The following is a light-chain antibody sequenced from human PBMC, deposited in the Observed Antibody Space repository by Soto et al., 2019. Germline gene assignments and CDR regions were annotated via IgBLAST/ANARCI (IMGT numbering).Light chain of an antibody. J-gene: IGLJ2*01. Sequence: QSVLTQPPSASGTPGQRVTISCSGSSSNIGSKTVNWFQQLPGTAPKLLIYSNNQRPSGVPDRFSGSKSGTSASLAISGLQYEDEADYYCAAWDDSLNGVVFGGGTKVTVL. CDR1: SSNIGSKT. CDR2: SNN. V-gene: IGLV1-44*01. CDR3: AAWDDSLNGVV.